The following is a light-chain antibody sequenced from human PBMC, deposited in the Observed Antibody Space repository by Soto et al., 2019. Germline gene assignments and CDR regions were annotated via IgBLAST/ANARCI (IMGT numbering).Light chain of an antibody. Sequence: QSALTQPASVSGSPGQSITISCTGTSSDVGRYNYVYWYQQHPGKAPRLMIYEVINRPSGISNRFSGSKSGNTASLTISGLHTEDEADYYCSSYTSSGTWVFGGGTKLTVL. CDR1: SSDVGRYNY. V-gene: IGLV2-14*01. CDR2: EVI. CDR3: SSYTSSGTWV. J-gene: IGLJ3*02.